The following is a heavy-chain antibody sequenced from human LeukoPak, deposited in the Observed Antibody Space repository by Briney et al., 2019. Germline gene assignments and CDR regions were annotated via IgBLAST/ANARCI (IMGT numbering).Heavy chain of an antibody. CDR2: LKHDGSEE. CDR3: AREQIPVAGTFDY. J-gene: IGHJ4*02. Sequence: GGSLRLSCAASGFTFSSYAISWVRQAPGKGLEWVANLKHDGSEENYVDSVKGRFIVSRNNAKKSLFLQMHSLRAEDTAVYYCAREQIPVAGTFDYWGQGILVTVSS. V-gene: IGHV3-7*03. D-gene: IGHD6-19*01. CDR1: GFTFSSYA.